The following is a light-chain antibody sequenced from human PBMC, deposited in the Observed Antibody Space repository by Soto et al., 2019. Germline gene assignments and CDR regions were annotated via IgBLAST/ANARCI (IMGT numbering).Light chain of an antibody. CDR3: SAYTARSTLV. J-gene: IGLJ3*02. CDR1: TGDVGGYNY. Sequence: QSALTQPASVSGSPGQSITVSCTGTTGDVGGYNYVSWYQQHPGKAPKLIIYEVRNRPSGISSRFSGSRSGNTASLTISGLQPEDEGDYYCSAYTARSTLVFGGGTKVTVL. V-gene: IGLV2-14*01. CDR2: EVR.